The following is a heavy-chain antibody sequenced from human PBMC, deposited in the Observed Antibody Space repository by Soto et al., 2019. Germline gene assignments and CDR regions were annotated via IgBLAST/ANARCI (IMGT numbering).Heavy chain of an antibody. CDR2: IFTSGST. J-gene: IGHJ5*02. V-gene: IGHV4-4*07. CDR1: GGSISSYY. CDR3: ARGSVNWFDP. Sequence: KPSETLSLTCTVSGGSISSYYWSWIRQPAGKGLEWIGRIFTSGSTNYNPSLKSRVTLSVDTSKNQFSLKLSSVTAADTAEYYCARGSVNWFDPWGQGTLVTVSS.